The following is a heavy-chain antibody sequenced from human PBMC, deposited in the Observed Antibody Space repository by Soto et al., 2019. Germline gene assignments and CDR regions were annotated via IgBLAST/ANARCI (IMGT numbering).Heavy chain of an antibody. V-gene: IGHV1-18*01. CDR1: GYTFTSYG. CDR2: ISAYNGNT. Sequence: ASVKVSCKASGYTFTSYGISWVRQAPGQGLEWMGWISAYNGNTNYAQKLQGRVTMTTDTSTSTAYMELSSLRSEDTAVYYCARGPALFGSNDYWGQGTLVTAPQ. J-gene: IGHJ4*02. CDR3: ARGPALFGSNDY. D-gene: IGHD3-10*02.